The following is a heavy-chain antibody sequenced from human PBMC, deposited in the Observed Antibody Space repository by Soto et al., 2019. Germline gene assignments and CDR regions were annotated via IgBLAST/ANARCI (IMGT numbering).Heavy chain of an antibody. V-gene: IGHV3-21*04. CDR3: ARATVALITMVRGVRRTHDAFDI. CDR2: ISSSSSYI. D-gene: IGHD3-10*01. CDR1: GFTFSSYS. J-gene: IGHJ3*02. Sequence: GGSLRLSCAASGFTFSSYSMNWVRQAPGKGLEWVSSISSSSSYIYYEDSVKGQFTISRDNAKNSLYLQMNSLRAEDTAVYYCARATVALITMVRGVRRTHDAFDIWGQGTMVTVSS.